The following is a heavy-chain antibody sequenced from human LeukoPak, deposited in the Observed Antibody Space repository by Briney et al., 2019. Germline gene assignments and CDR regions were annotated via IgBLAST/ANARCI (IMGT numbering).Heavy chain of an antibody. D-gene: IGHD1-26*01. Sequence: PGTSLRLSCAASGFTFSDYYMSWIRQAPGRGLEWVSYISTGSSYTNYADSVKGRFTISRDNAKNSLYLQMNSLRAEDTALYYCARGYYSGTYDGEYYFDYWGQGTLVTVSS. V-gene: IGHV3-11*05. CDR3: ARGYYSGTYDGEYYFDY. J-gene: IGHJ4*02. CDR2: ISTGSSYT. CDR1: GFTFSDYY.